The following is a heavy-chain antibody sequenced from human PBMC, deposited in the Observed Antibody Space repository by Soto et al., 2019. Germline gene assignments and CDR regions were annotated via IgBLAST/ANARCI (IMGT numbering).Heavy chain of an antibody. CDR1: GGTFNSYA. J-gene: IGHJ4*01. CDR2: IGTDGNT. CDR3: VRNDHGTRIFDY. Sequence: LSLSCAASGGTFNSYAMNWVRQAPWTGPAWVSAIGTDGNTYYANSLKSRFTISRDNSRTTLYLQMNSPRVDDTAIYYCVRNDHGTRIFDYWGPGTLLTVSS. V-gene: IGHV3-23*01.